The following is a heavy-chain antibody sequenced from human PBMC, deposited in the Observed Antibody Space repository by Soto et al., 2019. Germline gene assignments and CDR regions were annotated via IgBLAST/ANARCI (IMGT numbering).Heavy chain of an antibody. CDR3: ARHARGSCYS. CDR2: IYYSGST. V-gene: IGHV4-39*01. Sequence: QLQLQESGPGLVKPSETLSLICTVSGGSISSSTYYWGWIRQPPGKGLEWIGNIYYSGSTYYNPSLKSRVTISVDTSTNQFSLKLSSVTAADTAMYFCARHARGSCYSWGQGTLVTVSS. D-gene: IGHD2-15*01. CDR1: GGSISSSTYY. J-gene: IGHJ4*02.